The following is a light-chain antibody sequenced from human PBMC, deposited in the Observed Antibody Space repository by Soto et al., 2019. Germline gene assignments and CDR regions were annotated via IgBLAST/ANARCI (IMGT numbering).Light chain of an antibody. CDR2: GAS. V-gene: IGKV3-15*01. J-gene: IGKJ5*01. CDR3: QQYDKWPPVT. Sequence: IVLTQSPATLSVSTGERATLSCRPSQSISSNLAWYQKKPGQSPRLLISGASTRATGVPARFSGSGPGTEFTLPISSLQSEDFGSYYGQQYDKWPPVTFGQGTRLEIK. CDR1: QSISSN.